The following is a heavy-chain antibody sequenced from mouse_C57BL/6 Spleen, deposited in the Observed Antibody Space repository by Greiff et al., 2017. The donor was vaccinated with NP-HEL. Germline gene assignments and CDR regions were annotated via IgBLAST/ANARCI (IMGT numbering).Heavy chain of an antibody. J-gene: IGHJ3*01. CDR3: ARLGFAY. V-gene: IGHV1-26*01. CDR2: INPNNGGT. CDR1: GYTFTDYY. Sequence: EVKLMESGPELVKPGASVKISCKASGYTFTDYYMNWVKQSHGKSLEWIGDINPNNGGTSYNQKFKGKATLTVDKSSSTAYMELRSLTSEDSAVYYCARLGFAYWGQGTLVTVSA.